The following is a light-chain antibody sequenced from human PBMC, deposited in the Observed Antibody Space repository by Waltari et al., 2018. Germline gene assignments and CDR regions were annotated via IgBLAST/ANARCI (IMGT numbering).Light chain of an antibody. CDR1: SSNIRTNS. Sequence: QSVLTQPPSASGTPGQRVTLSCSGGSSNIRTNSVNWYQQLPGTAPKLLIFTNVPRPPGVPDRFSGSKSGTSASLAISGLQSEDEADYYCAAWDDSLNIWVFGGGTKLTVL. V-gene: IGLV1-44*01. J-gene: IGLJ3*02. CDR3: AAWDDSLNIWV. CDR2: TNV.